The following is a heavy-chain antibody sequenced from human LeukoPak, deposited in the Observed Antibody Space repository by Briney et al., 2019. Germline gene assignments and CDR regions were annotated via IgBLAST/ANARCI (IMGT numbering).Heavy chain of an antibody. CDR2: IYYSGST. J-gene: IGHJ4*02. Sequence: SETLSLTCTVSGGSISRYYWSWIRQPPGKGREWIGYIYYSGSTNYNPSLKSRVTISVDTSKNQFSLKLSSVTAADTAVYYCARFYDSSGYYFDYWGQGTLVTVSS. D-gene: IGHD3-22*01. CDR3: ARFYDSSGYYFDY. CDR1: GGSISRYY. V-gene: IGHV4-59*08.